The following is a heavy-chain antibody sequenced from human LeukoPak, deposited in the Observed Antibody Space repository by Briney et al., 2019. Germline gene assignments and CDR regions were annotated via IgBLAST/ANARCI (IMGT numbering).Heavy chain of an antibody. V-gene: IGHV3-74*01. J-gene: IGHJ4*02. CDR1: GFTFGSYW. CDR3: AREDDWNYEDY. CDR2: ISGDGIST. Sequence: GGSLRLSCAASGFTFGSYWMHWVRQAPGKGLVWVSRISGDGISTNYADSVKGRFTISRDNAKNSLYLQMNSLRAEDTAIYFCAREDDWNYEDYWGQGTLVTVSS. D-gene: IGHD1-7*01.